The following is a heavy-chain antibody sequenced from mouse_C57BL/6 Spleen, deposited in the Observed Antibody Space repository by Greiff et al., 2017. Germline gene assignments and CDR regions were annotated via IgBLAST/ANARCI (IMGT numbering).Heavy chain of an antibody. CDR3: ARPSSGYYAMDY. Sequence: VQLQQSGPELVKPGASVKISCKASGFSFTSYYIHWVKQRPGQGLEWIGWIYPGSGNTKYNEKFKGKATLTADTSSSTAYMQLSSLTSEDSAVYYCARPSSGYYAMDYWGQGTSVTVSS. CDR1: GFSFTSYY. CDR2: IYPGSGNT. J-gene: IGHJ4*01. V-gene: IGHV1-66*01. D-gene: IGHD3-2*02.